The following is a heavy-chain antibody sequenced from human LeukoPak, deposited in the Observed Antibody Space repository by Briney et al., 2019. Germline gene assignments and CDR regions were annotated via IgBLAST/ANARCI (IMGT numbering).Heavy chain of an antibody. CDR3: ASPRSGYRYTFDY. CDR1: AASISNYY. CDR2: ISTSGST. J-gene: IGHJ4*02. V-gene: IGHV4-4*09. D-gene: IGHD3-22*01. Sequence: PSETLSLTCAVSAASISNYYWSWIRQAPGKGLEWVGYISTSGSTNYNPSLKSRVSISLDTSKNRFSLNLNFVTAADTAVYYCASPRSGYRYTFDYWGQGALVTVSS.